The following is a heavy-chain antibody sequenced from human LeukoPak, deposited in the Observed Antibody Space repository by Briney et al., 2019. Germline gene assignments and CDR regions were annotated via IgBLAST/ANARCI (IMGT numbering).Heavy chain of an antibody. D-gene: IGHD6-19*01. J-gene: IGHJ4*02. V-gene: IGHV1-2*02. CDR3: WLWLDDESFDY. CDR1: GYTFTGYH. Sequence: ASVKVSCKASGYTFTGYHMHWVRQAPGQGLEWMGWINPNSGGTNYAQKFQGRVTMTRDTSISTAYMELSRLRSDDTAVYYCWLWLDDESFDYWGQGTLVTVSS. CDR2: INPNSGGT.